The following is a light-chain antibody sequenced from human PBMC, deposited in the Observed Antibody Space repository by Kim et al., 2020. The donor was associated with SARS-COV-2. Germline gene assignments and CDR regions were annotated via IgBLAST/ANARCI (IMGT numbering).Light chain of an antibody. CDR2: DAS. CDR3: QQRNEWPRT. Sequence: LSPGERGTPSCRASRNINTDLAWYQQKPGQPPRVLIHDASHRATGVPARFTGSGSGTVFTLTVSSLDPEDSAVYHCQQRNEWPRTFGQGTKVDIK. CDR1: RNINTD. V-gene: IGKV3-11*01. J-gene: IGKJ1*01.